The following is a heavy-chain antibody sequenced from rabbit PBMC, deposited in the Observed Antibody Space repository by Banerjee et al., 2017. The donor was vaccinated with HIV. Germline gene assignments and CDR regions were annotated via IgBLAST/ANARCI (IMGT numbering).Heavy chain of an antibody. CDR3: ASWDGYAGYGAANL. D-gene: IGHD7-1*01. CDR2: IYADSSGST. Sequence: QEQLVESGGGLVTLGGSLKLTCKASGFDFSSYYYMCWVRQAPGKGLEWIACIYADSSGSTDYASWAKGRFTISITSSTTVTLQMTSLTAADTATYFCASWDGYAGYGAANLWGPGTLVTVS. V-gene: IGHV1S45*01. CDR1: GFDFSSYYY. J-gene: IGHJ4*01.